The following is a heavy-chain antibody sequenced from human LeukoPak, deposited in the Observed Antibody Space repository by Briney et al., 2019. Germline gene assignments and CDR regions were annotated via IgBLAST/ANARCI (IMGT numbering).Heavy chain of an antibody. CDR1: GYTFTSYA. V-gene: IGHV1-3*01. Sequence: ASVKASCKASGYTFTSYAMHWVRQAPGQRLEWMGWINAGNGNTKYSQKFQGRVTITRDTSASTAYMELSSLRSEDTAVYYCARDYGEPTVTTDLFDYWGQGTLVTVSS. J-gene: IGHJ4*02. CDR2: INAGNGNT. CDR3: ARDYGEPTVTTDLFDY. D-gene: IGHD4-17*01.